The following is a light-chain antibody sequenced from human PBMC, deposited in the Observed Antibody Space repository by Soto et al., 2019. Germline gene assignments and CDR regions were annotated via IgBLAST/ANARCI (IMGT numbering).Light chain of an antibody. CDR2: GAS. V-gene: IGKV3-20*01. CDR1: QSISRY. J-gene: IGKJ1*01. Sequence: IVLTQSPGTLSLSPGERTTLSCRASQSISRYLAWYQQKPGQGPRLLIYGASSRATGTPDRFSGSGSGTDFTLTINRLEPEDFALYYCQRYGSSPPTFGQGTNVDIK. CDR3: QRYGSSPPT.